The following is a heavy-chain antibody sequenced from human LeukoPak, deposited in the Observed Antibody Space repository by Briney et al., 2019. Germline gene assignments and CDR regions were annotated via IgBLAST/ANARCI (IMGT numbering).Heavy chain of an antibody. D-gene: IGHD3-10*01. Sequence: GRSLRLSCAASGFTFSSYGMHWVRQTPGMGLEWVAVISYDGSNKYYADSVKGRFTISRDNSKNTLYLQMNSLRAEDTAVYYCARDPGSGSFDYWGQGTLVTVSS. J-gene: IGHJ4*02. V-gene: IGHV3-30*03. CDR1: GFTFSSYG. CDR3: ARDPGSGSFDY. CDR2: ISYDGSNK.